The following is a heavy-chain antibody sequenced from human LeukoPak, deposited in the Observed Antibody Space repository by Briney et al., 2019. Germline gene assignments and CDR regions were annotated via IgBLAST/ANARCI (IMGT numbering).Heavy chain of an antibody. CDR2: AYHSGST. V-gene: IGHV4-34*01. Sequence: SETLSLTCAVYGGSFSGYYWSWIRQPPGKGLEWIGSAYHSGSTYYNPSLKSRVTISVDTSKNQFSLKLTSVTAADTAVYYCARNLVGAPRYFDFWGQGTLVTVSS. J-gene: IGHJ4*02. D-gene: IGHD1-26*01. CDR3: ARNLVGAPRYFDF. CDR1: GGSFSGYY.